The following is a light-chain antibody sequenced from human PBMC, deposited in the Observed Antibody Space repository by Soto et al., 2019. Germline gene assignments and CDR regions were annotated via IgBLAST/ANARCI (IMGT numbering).Light chain of an antibody. CDR3: QNWGTGIGV. J-gene: IGLJ2*01. Sequence: QLVLTQSPSASASLGASVTLTCTLSSGHISSAIAWHQQQPEPGPRYLMKLNSDGSHRKGDGIPDRFSCSSSGAEHYLTIASLPSEDAADYYCQNWGTGIGVFGGGTKLTVL. CDR1: SGHISSA. V-gene: IGLV4-69*01. CDR2: LNSDGSH.